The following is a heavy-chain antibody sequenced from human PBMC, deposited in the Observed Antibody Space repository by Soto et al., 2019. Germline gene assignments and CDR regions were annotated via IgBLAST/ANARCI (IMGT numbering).Heavy chain of an antibody. J-gene: IGHJ4*02. V-gene: IGHV3-9*01. CDR3: AKGRYDFWSPYYFDS. Sequence: GGSLRLSCVGTGLNFDDFAIHWVRQAPGKGLEWVSGITWNSRVLAYADSVKGRFTISRDNARNSLYLQMDSLRDEDTALYYCAKGRYDFWSPYYFDSWGQGTLVTVSS. CDR2: ITWNSRVL. CDR1: GLNFDDFA. D-gene: IGHD3-3*01.